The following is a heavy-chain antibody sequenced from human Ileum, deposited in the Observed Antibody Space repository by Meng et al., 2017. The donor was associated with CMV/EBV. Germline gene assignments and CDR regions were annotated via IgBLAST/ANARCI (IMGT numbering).Heavy chain of an antibody. Sequence: ASGFKCGDYDMHWVRQVPGKGLEWVAAISRGESIRLYSDSVKGRFTISRDNSKNTLSLQMNSLRDEDSALYYCARDMFVGVPDYIDYWGQGTLVTVSS. CDR3: ARDMFVGVPDYIDY. CDR2: ISRGESIR. V-gene: IGHV3-30*14. CDR1: GFKCGDYD. J-gene: IGHJ4*02. D-gene: IGHD3-16*01.